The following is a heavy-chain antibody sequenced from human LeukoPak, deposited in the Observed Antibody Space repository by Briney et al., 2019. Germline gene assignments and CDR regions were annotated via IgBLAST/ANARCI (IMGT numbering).Heavy chain of an antibody. CDR2: ISGSGGST. Sequence: PGGSLRLSCAASGFTVSSNYMSWVRQAPGKGLEWVSAISGSGGSTYYADSVKGRFTISRDNSKNTLYLQMNSLRAEDTAVYYCAKAPYYDILTGYYYFDYWGQGTLVTVSS. D-gene: IGHD3-9*01. J-gene: IGHJ4*02. CDR1: GFTVSSNY. V-gene: IGHV3-23*01. CDR3: AKAPYYDILTGYYYFDY.